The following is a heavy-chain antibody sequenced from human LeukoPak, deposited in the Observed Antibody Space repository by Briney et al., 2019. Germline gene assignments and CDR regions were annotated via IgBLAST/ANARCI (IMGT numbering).Heavy chain of an antibody. J-gene: IGHJ4*02. CDR3: QSRFLEWLLDY. Sequence: SETLSLTCTVSGGSISCGGYYWGWIRQPPGKGLEWIGSIYDTRSTYYNPSLKSRVIISVDTSKNQFSLKLSSVTAADTAVYYCQSRFLEWLLDYWGQGTLVTVSS. CDR2: IYDTRST. D-gene: IGHD3-3*01. CDR1: GGSISCGGYY. V-gene: IGHV4-39*01.